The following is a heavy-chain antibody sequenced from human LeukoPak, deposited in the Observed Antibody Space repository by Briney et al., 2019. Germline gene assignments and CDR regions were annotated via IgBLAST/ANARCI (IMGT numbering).Heavy chain of an antibody. Sequence: GGSLRLSCAASGNYWMHWVRQAPGKGLVWVSHINSDGSWTSYADSMKGRFTISKDNAKNTVYLQMNSLRAEDTAVYYCVSFYETYWGRGALVTVSS. CDR2: INSDGSWT. D-gene: IGHD2/OR15-2a*01. J-gene: IGHJ4*02. CDR3: VSFYETY. V-gene: IGHV3-74*01. CDR1: GNYW.